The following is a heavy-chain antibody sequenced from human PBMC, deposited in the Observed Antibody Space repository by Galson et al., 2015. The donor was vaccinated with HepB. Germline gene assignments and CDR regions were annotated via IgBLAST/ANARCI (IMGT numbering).Heavy chain of an antibody. CDR3: AKDRPVATAMVYRWFDP. CDR1: GFTFSSYG. V-gene: IGHV3-30*18. Sequence: SLRLSCAASGFTFSSYGMHWVRQAPGKGLEWVAVISYDGSNKYYADSVKGRFTISRDNSKNTLYLQMNSLRAEDTAVYYCAKDRPVATAMVYRWFDPWGQGTLVTVSS. CDR2: ISYDGSNK. J-gene: IGHJ5*02. D-gene: IGHD5-18*01.